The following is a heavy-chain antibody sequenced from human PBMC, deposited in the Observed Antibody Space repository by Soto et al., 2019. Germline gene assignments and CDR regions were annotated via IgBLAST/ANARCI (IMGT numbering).Heavy chain of an antibody. J-gene: IGHJ4*02. CDR2: ISSSGRTI. V-gene: IGHV3-11*01. Sequence: QVQLVESGGGLVKPGGSLRLSCAASGFTFSDYYMSWIRQAPGNGLEWVSYISSSGRTIDYATSGKGRFTISRDNAKNPLYVQMNRLRAEDTAVDYGARRGRDRFGFRGPGTLVTVSS. CDR1: GFTFSDYY. D-gene: IGHD3-10*01. CDR3: ARRGRDRFGF.